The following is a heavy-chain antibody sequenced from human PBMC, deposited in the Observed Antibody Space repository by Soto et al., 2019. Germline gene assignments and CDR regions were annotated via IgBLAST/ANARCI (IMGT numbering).Heavy chain of an antibody. CDR3: ARGIGYCSSINCYSSRRLRFDS. CDR1: GGSFSGYY. Sequence: SESLSLTCAVYGGSFSGYYWTWIRQSPEKGLEWIGEVNHSGTTYYNPSLKTRVTISVHTPKNQFSLKMSSVTAADTAVYYCARGIGYCSSINCYSSRRLRFDSWGQGTLVTVSS. J-gene: IGHJ5*01. D-gene: IGHD2-2*01. CDR2: VNHSGTT. V-gene: IGHV4-34*01.